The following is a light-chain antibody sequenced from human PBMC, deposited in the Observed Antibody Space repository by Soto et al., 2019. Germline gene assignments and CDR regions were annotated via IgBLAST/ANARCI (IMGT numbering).Light chain of an antibody. V-gene: IGLV2-14*01. J-gene: IGLJ2*01. Sequence: QSALTQPASVSGSPGQSITISCTGTTNDVGGYNYVSWYQQHPGKAPKLLIFEVSSRPSGVSNRFSGSKSANTASLTISGLQAEDEADYYCSSYTSGNSVVFGGGTQLTVL. CDR1: TNDVGGYNY. CDR2: EVS. CDR3: SSYTSGNSVV.